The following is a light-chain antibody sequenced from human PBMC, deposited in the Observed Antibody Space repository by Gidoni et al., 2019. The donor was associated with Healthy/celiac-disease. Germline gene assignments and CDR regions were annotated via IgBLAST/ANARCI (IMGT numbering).Light chain of an antibody. CDR3: QQRSNWPPIT. J-gene: IGKJ5*01. V-gene: IGKV3-11*01. Sequence: DIVLPQSPATLSLSPWERATLSCRASQSVSSYLAWYQQKPGQAPRLLIYDASNRATGIPARCSGSGSGTDFTLTRSSLEPEDFAVYYCQQRSNWPPITFGQGTRLEIK. CDR2: DAS. CDR1: QSVSSY.